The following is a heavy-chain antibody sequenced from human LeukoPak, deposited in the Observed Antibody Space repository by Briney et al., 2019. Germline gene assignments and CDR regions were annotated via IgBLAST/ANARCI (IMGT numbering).Heavy chain of an antibody. D-gene: IGHD3-16*01. V-gene: IGHV3-48*04. CDR3: ARVGDYYYMDV. CDR1: EFSASNYW. J-gene: IGHJ6*03. CDR2: ISTSISTI. Sequence: GGSLRLSCVVSEFSASNYWMNWVRQAPGKGLEWVAYISTSISTIYYTDSVKGRFTISRDNAKNSLYLQMNSLRAEDTAVYYCARVGDYYYMDVWGKGTTVTVSS.